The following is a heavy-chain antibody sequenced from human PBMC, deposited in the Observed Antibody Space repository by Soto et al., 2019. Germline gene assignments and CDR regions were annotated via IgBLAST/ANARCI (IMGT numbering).Heavy chain of an antibody. J-gene: IGHJ6*02. D-gene: IGHD3-3*01. Sequence: GGSLRLSCAASGFTFSSYCMHWVRQAPGKGLEWVAVIWYDGINKYYADSVKGRFTISRDNSKNTLYLQMNSLRADDTAVYYSAREGGNDFWSGRGMDVWGQGTTVTVCS. V-gene: IGHV3-33*01. CDR1: GFTFSSYC. CDR2: IWYDGINK. CDR3: AREGGNDFWSGRGMDV.